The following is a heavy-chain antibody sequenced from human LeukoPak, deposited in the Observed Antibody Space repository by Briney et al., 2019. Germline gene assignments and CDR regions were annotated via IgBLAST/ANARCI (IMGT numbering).Heavy chain of an antibody. J-gene: IGHJ6*02. V-gene: IGHV3-23*01. D-gene: IGHD6-13*01. Sequence: GGSLRLSCAASGFTFSSYAMSWVRQAPGEGLEGVSAISGSGGSTYYADSVKGRYTISRDNSKNTLYLQMNSLRAEDTSVYYCAKDSSSWYGTGEYYYYYGMDVWGQGTTVTVSS. CDR3: AKDSSSWYGTGEYYYYYGMDV. CDR1: GFTFSSYA. CDR2: ISGSGGST.